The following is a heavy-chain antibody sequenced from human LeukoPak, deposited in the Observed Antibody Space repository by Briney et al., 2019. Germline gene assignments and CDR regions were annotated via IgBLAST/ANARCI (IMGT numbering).Heavy chain of an antibody. CDR1: GYTFTSYG. Sequence: GASVKVSCTASGYTFTSYGISWVRQAPGQGLEWMGWISAYNGNTNYAQKLQGRVTMTTDTSTSTAYMELRSLRSDDTAVYYCARDNSVRDEAWWFNPWGQGTLVTVSS. D-gene: IGHD5-24*01. CDR2: ISAYNGNT. V-gene: IGHV1-18*01. J-gene: IGHJ5*02. CDR3: ARDNSVRDEAWWFNP.